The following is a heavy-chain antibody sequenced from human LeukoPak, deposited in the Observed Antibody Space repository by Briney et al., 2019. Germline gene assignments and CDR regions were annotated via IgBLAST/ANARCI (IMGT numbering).Heavy chain of an antibody. Sequence: GGSLRLSCAASGFTFSSYSMNWVRQAPGKGLEWVSSISSRSSHIYYADSVKGRFTISRDNAKNSLYLQMNSLRAEDTAVYYCARENIVITFGTRIPWFDPWGQGTLVTVSS. CDR2: ISSRSSHI. V-gene: IGHV3-21*01. CDR1: GFTFSSYS. CDR3: ARENIVITFGTRIPWFDP. J-gene: IGHJ5*02. D-gene: IGHD3-16*01.